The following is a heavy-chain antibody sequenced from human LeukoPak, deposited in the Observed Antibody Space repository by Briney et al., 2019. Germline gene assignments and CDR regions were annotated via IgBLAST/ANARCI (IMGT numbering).Heavy chain of an antibody. D-gene: IGHD1-26*01. V-gene: IGHV3-30-3*01. CDR3: ARLRRGDNWFDP. CDR1: GFTFSSYA. CDR2: ISYDGSNK. Sequence: PGGSLRLSCAASGFTFSSYAMHWVRQAPGKGLEWVAVISYDGSNKYYADSVKGRFTISRDNSKNTLYLQMNSLRAEDTAVYYCARLRRGDNWFDPWGQGTLVTVSS. J-gene: IGHJ5*02.